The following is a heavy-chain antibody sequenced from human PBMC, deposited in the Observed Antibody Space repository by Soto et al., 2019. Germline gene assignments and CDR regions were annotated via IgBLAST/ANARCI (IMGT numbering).Heavy chain of an antibody. V-gene: IGHV4-34*01. CDR3: ARDRITMVRGVIMAYYYYYYGMDV. CDR2: INHSGST. J-gene: IGHJ6*02. D-gene: IGHD3-10*01. Sequence: SETLSLTCAVYGGSFSGYYWSWIRQPPGKGLEWIGEINHSGSTNYNPSLKSRVTISVDTSKNQFSLKLSSVTAADTAVYYCARDRITMVRGVIMAYYYYYYGMDVWAQGTTVTVSS. CDR1: GGSFSGYY.